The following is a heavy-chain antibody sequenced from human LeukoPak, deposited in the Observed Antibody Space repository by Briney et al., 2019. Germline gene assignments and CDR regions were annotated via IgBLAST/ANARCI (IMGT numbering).Heavy chain of an antibody. Sequence: GGSLRLSCAASGFTFISYAMSWVRQAPGKGLEWVSAISGSGGSTYYADSVKGRFTISRDNSKNTLYLQMNSLRAEDTAVYYCAKDPRGYSYGTHFDYWGQGTLVTVSS. J-gene: IGHJ4*02. D-gene: IGHD5-18*01. CDR3: AKDPRGYSYGTHFDY. V-gene: IGHV3-23*01. CDR1: GFTFISYA. CDR2: ISGSGGST.